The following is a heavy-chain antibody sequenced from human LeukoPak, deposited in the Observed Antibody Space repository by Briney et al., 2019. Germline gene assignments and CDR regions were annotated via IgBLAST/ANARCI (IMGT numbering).Heavy chain of an antibody. Sequence: ASVKVSCKASGYSFTSYYMHWVRQAPGQGLEWMGFINPSGSSAAYAQKFQGRLTMTRDMFTSTDYMELTSLTSDDTAVYYCARGGRFGELLPHGLDYWGQGTLVTVSS. CDR2: INPSGSSA. CDR3: ARGGRFGELLPHGLDY. D-gene: IGHD3-10*01. J-gene: IGHJ4*02. CDR1: GYSFTSYY. V-gene: IGHV1-46*01.